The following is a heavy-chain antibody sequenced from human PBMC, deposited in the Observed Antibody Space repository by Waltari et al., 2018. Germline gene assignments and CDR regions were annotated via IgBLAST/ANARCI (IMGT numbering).Heavy chain of an antibody. V-gene: IGHV4-39*07. D-gene: IGHD2-2*01. CDR2: IYYSGST. Sequence: QLQLQESGPGLVKPSETLSLTRTVSGGSISSSSYYWGWIRQPPGKGLEWIGSIYYSGSTYYNPSLKSRVTISVDTSKNQFSLKLSSVTAADTAVYYCARDLASYYFDYWGQGTLVTVSS. J-gene: IGHJ4*02. CDR3: ARDLASYYFDY. CDR1: GGSISSSSYY.